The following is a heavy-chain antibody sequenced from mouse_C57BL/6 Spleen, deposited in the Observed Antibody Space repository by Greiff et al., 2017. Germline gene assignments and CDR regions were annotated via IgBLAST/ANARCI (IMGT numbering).Heavy chain of an antibody. D-gene: IGHD5-2*01. CDR2: IYPGSGST. V-gene: IGHV1-55*01. Sequence: QVHVKQPGAELVKPGASVKMSCKASGYTFTSYWITWVKQRPGQGLEWIGDIYPGSGSTNYNEKFKSKATLTVDTSSSTAYMQLSSLTSEDSAVYYCARRRNTYKGDYFDYWGQGTTLTVSS. CDR1: GYTFTSYW. CDR3: ARRRNTYKGDYFDY. J-gene: IGHJ2*01.